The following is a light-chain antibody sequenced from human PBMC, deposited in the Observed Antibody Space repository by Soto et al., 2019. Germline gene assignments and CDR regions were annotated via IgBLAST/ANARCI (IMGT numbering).Light chain of an antibody. V-gene: IGKV3-11*01. J-gene: IGKJ5*01. Sequence: EIVLTQSPGTLSLSPGERATLSCRASQSVSSSYLAWYQQKPGQAPRLLIYDASNRATGIPARFSGSGSGTDFTLTISSLEPEDFAVYYCQQRSNWPLITFGQGIRLEIK. CDR3: QQRSNWPLIT. CDR2: DAS. CDR1: QSVSSSY.